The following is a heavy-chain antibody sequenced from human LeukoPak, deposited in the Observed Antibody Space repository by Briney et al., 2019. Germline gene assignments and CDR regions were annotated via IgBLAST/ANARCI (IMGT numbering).Heavy chain of an antibody. Sequence: SVKVSCKASGGTFSSYAISWVRQAPGQGLEWMGGIIPIFGTANYAQKFQGRVTITTDESTSTAYMELSSLRSEDTAVYYCARGRPPIAVAGTAARNYYYYYMDVWGKGTTVTVSS. V-gene: IGHV1-69*05. CDR1: GGTFSSYA. CDR2: IIPIFGTA. J-gene: IGHJ6*03. D-gene: IGHD6-19*01. CDR3: ARGRPPIAVAGTAARNYYYYYMDV.